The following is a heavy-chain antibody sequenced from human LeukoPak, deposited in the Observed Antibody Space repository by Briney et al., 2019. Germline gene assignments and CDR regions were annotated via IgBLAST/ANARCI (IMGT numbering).Heavy chain of an antibody. CDR2: INPNSGGT. D-gene: IGHD3-22*01. V-gene: IGHV1-2*02. CDR1: GYTFTGYY. Sequence: ASAKVSCKASGYTFTGYYMHWVRQAPGQGLEWMGWINPNSGGTNYAQKFQGRVTMTRDTSISTAYMELSRLRSDDTAVYYCARVYYYDSSSDAFDIWGQGTMVTVSS. J-gene: IGHJ3*02. CDR3: ARVYYYDSSSDAFDI.